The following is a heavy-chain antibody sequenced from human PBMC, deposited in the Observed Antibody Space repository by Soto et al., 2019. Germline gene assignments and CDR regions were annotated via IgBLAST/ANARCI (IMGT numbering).Heavy chain of an antibody. Sequence: GGSLRLSCAASGFTFSTYGMHWVRQAPGTGLEWVAVISYDGTNKYYADSVKGRFTISRDNSKNTLYLQMNSLTTEDTAVYHCAGGRTGAAGFWGLGTLVTVSS. CDR3: AGGRTGAAGF. CDR1: GFTFSTYG. J-gene: IGHJ4*02. V-gene: IGHV3-30*03. CDR2: ISYDGTNK. D-gene: IGHD2-15*01.